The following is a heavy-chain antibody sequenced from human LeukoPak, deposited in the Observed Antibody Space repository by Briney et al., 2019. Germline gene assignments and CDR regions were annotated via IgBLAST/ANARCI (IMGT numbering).Heavy chain of an antibody. V-gene: IGHV4-4*02. CDR2: IYHSGST. J-gene: IGHJ5*02. Sequence: SETLSLTCAVSGGSISSSNWWSWVRQPPGKGLEWIGEIYHSGSTNYNPSLKSRVTISVDKSKNQFSLKLSSVTAADTAVYYCARAPLKKLEDRRFDPWGQGTLVTVSS. D-gene: IGHD3-22*01. CDR1: GGSISSSNW. CDR3: ARAPLKKLEDRRFDP.